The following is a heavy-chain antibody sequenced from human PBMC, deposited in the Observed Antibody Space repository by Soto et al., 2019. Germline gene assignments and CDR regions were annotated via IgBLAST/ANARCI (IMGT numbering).Heavy chain of an antibody. V-gene: IGHV4-59*01. CDR3: ASGGNWFDP. Sequence: SETVSLTCNFSCGSIINYYWTWVRQSPEKGLEWIGYMYYNGNINYDPSLKSRVTISIDTSKNQFSLTLKSVTAADTAVYYCASGGNWFDPWGQGVLVTVSS. J-gene: IGHJ5*02. CDR1: CGSIINYY. CDR2: MYYNGNI. D-gene: IGHD3-16*01.